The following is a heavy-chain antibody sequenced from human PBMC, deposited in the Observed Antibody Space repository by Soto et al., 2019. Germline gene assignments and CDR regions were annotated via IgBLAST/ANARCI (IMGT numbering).Heavy chain of an antibody. J-gene: IGHJ6*02. V-gene: IGHV3-7*01. CDR2: IKQDGSEK. Sequence: EVQLVESGGGLVKPGGSLRLSCAASGFTFSSYWMSWVRQAPVKGLEWVGNIKQDGSEKNYVDFMEGRFTISRDNAENSVYRQMNSLRAEDTAVYYCARIASAGRGWDVWGQGTTVVVSS. D-gene: IGHD6-13*01. CDR1: GFTFSSYW. CDR3: ARIASAGRGWDV.